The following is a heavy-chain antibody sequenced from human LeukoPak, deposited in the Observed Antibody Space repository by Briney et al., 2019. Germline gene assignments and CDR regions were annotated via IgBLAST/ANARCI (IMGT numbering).Heavy chain of an antibody. CDR3: ARERKEGIQL. CDR1: GGTFSSYA. CDR2: IIPIFGTA. J-gene: IGHJ4*02. D-gene: IGHD1-1*01. Sequence: ASVKVSCKASGGTFSSYAISWVRQAPGQGLEWMGGIIPIFGTANYAQKFQGRVTITADEPTSTAYMELSSLRSEDTAVYYCARERKEGIQLWGQGTLVTVSS. V-gene: IGHV1-69*13.